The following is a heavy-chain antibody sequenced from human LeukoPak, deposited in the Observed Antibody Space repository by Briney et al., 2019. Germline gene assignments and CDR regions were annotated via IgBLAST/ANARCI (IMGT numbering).Heavy chain of an antibody. J-gene: IGHJ4*02. CDR3: ARDRSPSIAVAGTGDY. CDR1: GFNFGTYS. D-gene: IGHD6-19*01. Sequence: GGPLRLSCAASGFNFGTYSMNWVRQAPGKGLEWVSAISSGSTYIYYADSVKGRFTISRDNAKNSLYLQMSSLRAEDTAVYYCARDRSPSIAVAGTGDYWGQGTLVTVSS. CDR2: ISSGSTYI. V-gene: IGHV3-21*01.